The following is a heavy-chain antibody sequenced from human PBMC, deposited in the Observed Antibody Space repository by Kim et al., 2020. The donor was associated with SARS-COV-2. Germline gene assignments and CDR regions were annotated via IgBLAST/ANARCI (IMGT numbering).Heavy chain of an antibody. J-gene: IGHJ4*02. CDR1: GGSISSGSYY. CDR2: IYISGNT. Sequence: SETLSLTCTVSGGSISSGSYYWTWIRQPAGKGLEWIGHIYISGNTNYNPSLKSRVTISVDTSKNQFSLKMTSVTAADTGVYYCVRDRVGPGNYFNYWGQGTLVTVSS. V-gene: IGHV4-61*09. CDR3: VRDRVGPGNYFNY. D-gene: IGHD1-26*01.